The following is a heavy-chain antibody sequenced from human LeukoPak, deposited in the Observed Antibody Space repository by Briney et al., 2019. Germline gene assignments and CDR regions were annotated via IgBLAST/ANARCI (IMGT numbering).Heavy chain of an antibody. CDR2: IWYDGSNK. CDR1: GFTFSSYG. V-gene: IGHV3-33*06. D-gene: IGHD3-10*01. Sequence: PGGSLRLSCAASGFTFSSYGMHWVRQAPGKGLEWVAVIWYDGSNKYYADSVKGRFTSSRDNSKNTLYLQMSSLRAEDTAVYYCAKRGPPYNGSPGNYFDYWGQGTLVTVSS. J-gene: IGHJ4*02. CDR3: AKRGPPYNGSPGNYFDY.